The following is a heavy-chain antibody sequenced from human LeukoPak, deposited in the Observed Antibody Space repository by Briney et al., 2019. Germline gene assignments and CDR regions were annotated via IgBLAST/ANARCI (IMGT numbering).Heavy chain of an antibody. J-gene: IGHJ2*01. D-gene: IGHD1-1*01. CDR3: ARTPSLNWSGYFDL. Sequence: GASVKVSCKASGYTFTSYGISWVRQAPGQGLEWMGWISAYNGNTNYAQKLQGRVTMTTDTSTSTAYMELRSLRSDDTAVYYCARTPSLNWSGYFDLWGRGTLVTVSS. CDR1: GYTFTSYG. CDR2: ISAYNGNT. V-gene: IGHV1-18*01.